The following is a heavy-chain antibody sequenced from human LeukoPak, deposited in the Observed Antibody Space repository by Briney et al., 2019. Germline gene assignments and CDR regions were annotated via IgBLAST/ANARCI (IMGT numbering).Heavy chain of an antibody. Sequence: GGSLRLSCAASEFTFSIYDMSWVRQAPGKGLEWFSSITSAGENTFYTGFVKGRFTISRDTSRNTLYLQMNSLRAEDTAIYYCAKDRPNYYGSNGHYYRRDGDYWGQGTLVTVSS. D-gene: IGHD3-22*01. V-gene: IGHV3-23*01. CDR3: AKDRPNYYGSNGHYYRRDGDY. CDR1: EFTFSIYD. J-gene: IGHJ4*02. CDR2: ITSAGENT.